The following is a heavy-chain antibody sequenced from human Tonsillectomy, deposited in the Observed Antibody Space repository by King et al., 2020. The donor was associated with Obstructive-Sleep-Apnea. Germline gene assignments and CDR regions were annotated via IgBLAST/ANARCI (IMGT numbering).Heavy chain of an antibody. CDR2: IRSKAYGGTT. CDR3: SRLVAVAGVIGKGWFDP. Sequence: EVQLVESGGGLVQPGRSLRLSCTASGLTFGDDAMSWFRQAPGKGLEWLGFIRSKAYGGTTEYAASFRGRITISRDDSKSIVYLQMKSLKTEDTAVYYCSRLVAVAGVIGKGWFDPWGQGTLVTVSS. V-gene: IGHV3-49*03. J-gene: IGHJ5*02. D-gene: IGHD6-19*01. CDR1: GLTFGDDA.